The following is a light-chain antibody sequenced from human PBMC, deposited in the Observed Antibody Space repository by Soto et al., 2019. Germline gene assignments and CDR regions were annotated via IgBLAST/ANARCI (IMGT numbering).Light chain of an antibody. J-gene: IGKJ4*01. Sequence: IVMTQSPATLSVSPGERATLSCRASQSVSSNLAWYQQKPGQAPRLLIYGASSRATGIPDRFSGSGSGTDFTLIISGLQPEDFAIYYCQQRVNWPPTFGGGTKV. CDR1: QSVSSN. CDR2: GAS. CDR3: QQRVNWPPT. V-gene: IGKV3D-15*01.